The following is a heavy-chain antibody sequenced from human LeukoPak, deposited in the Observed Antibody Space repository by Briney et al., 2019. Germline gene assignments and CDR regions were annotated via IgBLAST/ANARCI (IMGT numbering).Heavy chain of an antibody. Sequence: GESLKISFKGSGSRFSSYWIGWVRQMPGKGLEWMGIIYPGDSDTRYSQSFEGQVTISAAKSITTAHLQWSSLKASDTAMYYCARGSRGYDFWSGYPNWFDPWGQGTLVTVSS. CDR1: GSRFSSYW. D-gene: IGHD3-3*01. J-gene: IGHJ5*02. CDR3: ARGSRGYDFWSGYPNWFDP. CDR2: IYPGDSDT. V-gene: IGHV5-51*01.